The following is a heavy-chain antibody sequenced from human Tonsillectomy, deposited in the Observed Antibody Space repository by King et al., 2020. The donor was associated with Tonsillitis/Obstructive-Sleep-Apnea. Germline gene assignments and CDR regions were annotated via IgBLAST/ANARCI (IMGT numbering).Heavy chain of an antibody. CDR2: IYPGDSDT. V-gene: IGHV5-51*01. CDR1: GYSFTIYW. D-gene: IGHD1-14*01. Sequence: QLVQSGAEVKEPGESLKISCKASGYSFTIYWLGWVRQMPGKGLEWMGIIYPGDSDTKYSPSFQGQVTISADKSISTAYLQWSSLKASDTAIYYCAIRRSDTTSFMAGWGTGTTVTVSS. J-gene: IGHJ6*03. CDR3: AIRRSDTTSFMAG.